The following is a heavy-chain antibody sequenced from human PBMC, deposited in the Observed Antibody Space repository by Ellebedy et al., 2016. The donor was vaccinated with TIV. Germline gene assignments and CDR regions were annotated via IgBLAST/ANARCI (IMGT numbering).Heavy chain of an antibody. D-gene: IGHD5-18*01. CDR3: ASYVDTAMVFDY. Sequence: PGGSLRLSCAASGFTFSNYAMSRVRQAPGKGLEWVSAISGSDGSTYYADSVKGRFPISRDNSKNTLYLQMNSLRAEDTAVYYCASYVDTAMVFDYWGQGTLVTVSS. J-gene: IGHJ4*02. CDR1: GFTFSNYA. CDR2: ISGSDGST. V-gene: IGHV3-23*01.